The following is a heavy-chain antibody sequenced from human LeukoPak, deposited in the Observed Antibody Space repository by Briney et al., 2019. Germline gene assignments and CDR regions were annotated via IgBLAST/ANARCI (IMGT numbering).Heavy chain of an antibody. Sequence: GGSLRLSCAASGFTFSSYAMHWVRQAPGKGLEWVAVISYDGSNKYYADSVKGRFTISRDNSKNTLYLQMNSLRPEDTAVYYCAGESFDIWGQGTTVTVSS. J-gene: IGHJ3*02. CDR2: ISYDGSNK. V-gene: IGHV3-30*04. CDR1: GFTFSSYA. CDR3: AGESFDI.